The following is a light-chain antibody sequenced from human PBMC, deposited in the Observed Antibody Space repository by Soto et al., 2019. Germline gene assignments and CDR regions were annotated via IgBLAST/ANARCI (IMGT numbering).Light chain of an antibody. J-gene: IGKJ5*01. CDR3: QQYGSSLLT. CDR1: QSVSSSY. V-gene: IGKV3-20*01. Sequence: EIVLTQSPGTLSLSPGERATLSCRASQSVSSSYLAWYQQKPGQATRLLIYAASSRATGIPDRFSGSGSGTDFTLTISRLEPEDLAVYYCQQYGSSLLTFGQGTRLESK. CDR2: AAS.